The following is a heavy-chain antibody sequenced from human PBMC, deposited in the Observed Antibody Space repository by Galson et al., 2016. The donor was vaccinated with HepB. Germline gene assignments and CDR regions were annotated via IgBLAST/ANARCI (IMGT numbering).Heavy chain of an antibody. CDR1: GYSFPNYW. CDR3: ARWRTPTLSGSSACFDY. CDR2: IYPGDSDT. D-gene: IGHD6-6*01. Sequence: SGAEVKKPGESLKISCKGSGYSFPNYWIGWVRQMPGKGLEWMGIIYPGDSDTTYSPSFQGQVTISADESISTAYLQWSSLKASDTAMYYCARWRTPTLSGSSACFDYWGQGTLVTVSS. V-gene: IGHV5-51*01. J-gene: IGHJ4*02.